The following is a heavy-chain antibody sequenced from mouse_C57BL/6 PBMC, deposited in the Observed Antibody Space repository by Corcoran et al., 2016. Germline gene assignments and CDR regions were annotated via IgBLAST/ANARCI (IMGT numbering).Heavy chain of an antibody. CDR3: ARGPYYYSSRNYFDY. CDR1: GYTFTDYY. V-gene: IGHV1-26*01. J-gene: IGHJ2*01. D-gene: IGHD1-1*01. CDR2: INPNNGGT. Sequence: EVQLQQSGPELVKPGASVKISCKASGYTFTDYYMNWVKQSHGKSLEWIGDINPNNGGTSYNQKFKGKATLTVDKSSSTAYMELRSLTSEDSAVYYCARGPYYYSSRNYFDYWGQGTTLTVSS.